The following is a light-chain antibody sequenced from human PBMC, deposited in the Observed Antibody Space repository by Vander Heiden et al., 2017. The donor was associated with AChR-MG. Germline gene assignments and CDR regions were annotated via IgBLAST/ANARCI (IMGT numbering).Light chain of an antibody. CDR2: QND. V-gene: IGLV3-1*01. CDR3: QAWDSRSNWV. J-gene: IGLJ3*02. CDR1: RLGNKY. Sequence: SYELTQPPSVSMSPGQTASITCSGDRLGNKYASWYQQKPGQSPVLVIHQNDKRPSGIPERFSGSSSGNTATLTISGTQSLDEADYFCQAWDSRSNWVFGGGTKLTVL.